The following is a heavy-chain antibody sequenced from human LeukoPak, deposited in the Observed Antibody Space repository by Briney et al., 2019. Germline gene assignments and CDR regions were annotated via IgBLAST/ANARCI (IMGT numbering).Heavy chain of an antibody. D-gene: IGHD2-21*02. CDR2: ISGGDGDT. CDR1: GFTFSTYA. Sequence: PGGSLRPSCAASGFTFSTYAMTWVRPAPGRGLEWVSGISGGDGDTNYADSVKGRFTISRDNSKNTLYLEMNSLRAEDTAVYFCAKGDWADYWGQGTLVTVSS. V-gene: IGHV3-23*01. J-gene: IGHJ4*02. CDR3: AKGDWADY.